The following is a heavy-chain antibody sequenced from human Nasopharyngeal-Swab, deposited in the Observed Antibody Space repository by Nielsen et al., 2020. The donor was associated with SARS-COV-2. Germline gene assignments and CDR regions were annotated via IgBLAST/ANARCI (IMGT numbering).Heavy chain of an antibody. Sequence: GESLKISCAASGFTFSSYAMSWVRQAPGKGLEWVSAISGSGGSTYYADSVKGRFTISRDNSKNTLYLQMNSLRAEDTAVYYCAKSAGEYYDFWSGQYYYYGMDVWGQGTTVTVSS. D-gene: IGHD3-3*01. V-gene: IGHV3-23*01. CDR2: ISGSGGST. CDR1: GFTFSSYA. CDR3: AKSAGEYYDFWSGQYYYYGMDV. J-gene: IGHJ6*02.